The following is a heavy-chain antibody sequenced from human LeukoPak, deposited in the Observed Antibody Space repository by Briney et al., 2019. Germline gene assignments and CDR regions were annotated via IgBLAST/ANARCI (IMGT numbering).Heavy chain of an antibody. J-gene: IGHJ6*02. V-gene: IGHV3-30*18. CDR1: GFTFSSSG. Sequence: GGSLRLSCAASGFTFSSSGMHWVHQAPGKGLEWVAVISYDGRNKYYADSVKGRFTISRDNSKNTLYLEMNSLRAEDTAVYYCAKDLGYYSSYYYGMDVWGQGTTVTVSS. CDR3: AKDLGYYSSYYYGMDV. D-gene: IGHD4-11*01. CDR2: ISYDGRNK.